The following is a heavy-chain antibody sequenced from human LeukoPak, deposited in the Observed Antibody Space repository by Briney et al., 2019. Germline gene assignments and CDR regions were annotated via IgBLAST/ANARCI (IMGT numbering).Heavy chain of an antibody. CDR3: ARESGYDIDFDY. CDR2: ISSSSSDI. J-gene: IGHJ4*02. V-gene: IGHV3-21*01. D-gene: IGHD5-12*01. CDR1: GFTFSNYS. Sequence: PGRSLRLSCAASGFTFSNYSLNWVRQAPGKGLEWVSSISSSSSDIYYADSVKGRFTISRDSAKNSLYLQMNSLRAEDTAVYYCARESGYDIDFDYWGQGTLVTVSS.